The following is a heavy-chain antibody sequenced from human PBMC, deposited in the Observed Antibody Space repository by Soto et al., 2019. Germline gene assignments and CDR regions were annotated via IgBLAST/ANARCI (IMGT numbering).Heavy chain of an antibody. CDR1: GGSISSGGYY. CDR2: IYYTGST. J-gene: IGHJ6*02. V-gene: IGHV4-31*03. Sequence: QVQLQESGPGLVRPSQTLSLTCTVSGGSISSGGYYWSWIRQHPGKGMEWIGYIYYTGSTYYNPSLPRRVTISVDTSKNQFSLKLSSVPAADTAVYYCARGGRRSPAMDVWGQGTTVTVSS. CDR3: ARGGRRSPAMDV.